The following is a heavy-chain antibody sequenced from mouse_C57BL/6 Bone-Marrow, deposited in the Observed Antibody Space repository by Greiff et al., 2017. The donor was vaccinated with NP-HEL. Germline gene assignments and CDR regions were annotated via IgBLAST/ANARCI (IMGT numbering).Heavy chain of an antibody. Sequence: EVKLVDSGGGLVKPGGSLKLSCAASGFTFSDYGMHWVRQAPEKGLEWVAYISSGSSTIYYADTVKGRFTISRDNAKNTLFLQMTSLRSEDTAMYYCARPYYGSSYFDYWGQGTTLTVSS. CDR3: ARPYYGSSYFDY. D-gene: IGHD1-1*01. J-gene: IGHJ2*01. V-gene: IGHV5-17*01. CDR2: ISSGSSTI. CDR1: GFTFSDYG.